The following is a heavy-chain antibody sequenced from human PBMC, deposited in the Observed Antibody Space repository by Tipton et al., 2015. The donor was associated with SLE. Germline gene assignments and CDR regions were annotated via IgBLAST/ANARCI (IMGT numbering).Heavy chain of an antibody. CDR3: ARMYAGVGAIQFFQY. CDR2: INSDGSST. Sequence: SLRLSCAASGFTFSSYWMHWVRQAPGKGLVWVSRINSDGSSTSYADSVKGRFTISRDNAKNTLYLQMNSLRAEDTAVYYCARMYAGVGAIQFFQYWGQGTQVTVSS. D-gene: IGHD1-26*01. J-gene: IGHJ4*01. CDR1: GFTFSSYW. V-gene: IGHV3-74*01.